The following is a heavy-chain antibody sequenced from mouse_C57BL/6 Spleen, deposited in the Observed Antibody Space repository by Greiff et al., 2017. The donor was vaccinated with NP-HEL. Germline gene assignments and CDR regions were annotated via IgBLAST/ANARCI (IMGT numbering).Heavy chain of an antibody. D-gene: IGHD1-1*01. CDR2: ISYDGSN. J-gene: IGHJ4*01. Sequence: ESGPGLVKPSQSLSLTCSVTGYSITSGYYWNWIRQFPGNKLEWMGYISYDGSNNYNPSLKNRISITRDTSKNQFFLKLNSVTTEDTATYYCAKSSVTTVVGDYAMDYWGQGTSVTVSS. CDR3: AKSSVTTVVGDYAMDY. CDR1: GYSITSGYY. V-gene: IGHV3-6*01.